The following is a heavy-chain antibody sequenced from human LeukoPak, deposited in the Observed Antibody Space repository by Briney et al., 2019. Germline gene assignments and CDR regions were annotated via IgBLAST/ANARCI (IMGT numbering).Heavy chain of an antibody. D-gene: IGHD3-9*01. J-gene: IGHJ4*02. CDR2: ISYDGSNK. CDR3: TRPRLGHDATLDY. V-gene: IGHV3-30*04. Sequence: GGSLRLSCAASGFTFSSYAMHWVRQAPGKGLEWVAVISYDGSNKYYADSVKGRFTISRDNAKNSLYLQMNSLRAEDTAVYYCTRPRLGHDATLDYWGQGILVTVSS. CDR1: GFTFSSYA.